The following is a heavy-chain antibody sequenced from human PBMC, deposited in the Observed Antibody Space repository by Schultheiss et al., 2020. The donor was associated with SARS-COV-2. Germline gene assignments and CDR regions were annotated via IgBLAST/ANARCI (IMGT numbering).Heavy chain of an antibody. D-gene: IGHD4-11*01. Sequence: ASVKVSCKASGYTFTSYYMHWVRQAPGQGLEWMGWINPNSGGTNYAQKFQGRVTMTRDTSISTAYMELSRLRSDDTAVYYCARSNDYSNYGWFDPWGQGTLVTVSS. CDR1: GYTFTSYY. J-gene: IGHJ5*02. CDR2: INPNSGGT. V-gene: IGHV1-2*02. CDR3: ARSNDYSNYGWFDP.